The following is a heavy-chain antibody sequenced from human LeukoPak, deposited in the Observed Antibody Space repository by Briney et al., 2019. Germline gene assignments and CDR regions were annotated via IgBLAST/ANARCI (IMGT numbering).Heavy chain of an antibody. Sequence: SVKVSCKASGGTFTSYAISWVRHPPGQGLEWMGGIIPIFGTANYAQKFQGRVTITADKSTSTAYMELSSLRSEDTAVYYCARDRASSSSPYYYYYYGMDVWGKGTTVTVSS. J-gene: IGHJ6*04. CDR2: IIPIFGTA. CDR3: ARDRASSSSPYYYYYYGMDV. V-gene: IGHV1-69*06. D-gene: IGHD6-13*01. CDR1: GGTFTSYA.